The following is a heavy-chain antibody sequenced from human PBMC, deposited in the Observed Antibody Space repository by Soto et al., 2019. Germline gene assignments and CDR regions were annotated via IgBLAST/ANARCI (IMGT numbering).Heavy chain of an antibody. CDR2: ISAYNGNT. CDR1: GYTFTSYV. D-gene: IGHD6-19*01. Sequence: ASVKVSCKASGYTFTSYVISWVRQAPGQGLEWMGWISAYNGNTNYAQTLQGRVTMTTDTSTSTAYMELRSLRSDDTAVYYCARDRIAVAGNYYYYYGMDVWGQGTTVTVSS. V-gene: IGHV1-18*04. CDR3: ARDRIAVAGNYYYYYGMDV. J-gene: IGHJ6*02.